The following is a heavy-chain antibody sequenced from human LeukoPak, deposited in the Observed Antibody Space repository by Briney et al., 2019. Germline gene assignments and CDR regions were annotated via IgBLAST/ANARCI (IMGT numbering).Heavy chain of an antibody. CDR2: INHSGST. D-gene: IGHD3-22*01. V-gene: IGHV4-34*01. CDR1: GGSFSGYY. Sequence: PSEALSLTCAVYGGSFSGYYWSWIRQPPGKGLEWIGEINHSGSTNYNPSLKSRVTISVDTSKNQFSLKLSSVTAADTAVYYCARGTYYYDSSGLRYFDSWGQGTLVTVSS. CDR3: ARGTYYYDSSGLRYFDS. J-gene: IGHJ4*02.